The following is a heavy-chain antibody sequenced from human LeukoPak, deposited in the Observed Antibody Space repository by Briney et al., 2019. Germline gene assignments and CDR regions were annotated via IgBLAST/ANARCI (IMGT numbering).Heavy chain of an antibody. D-gene: IGHD5/OR15-5a*01. J-gene: IGHJ6*03. CDR1: GFTVSSNY. CDR3: ARVIYEDYMDV. CDR2: IYSGGST. V-gene: IGHV3-53*01. Sequence: GGSLRLSCAASGFTVSSNYMSWVRQAPGKGPEWVSVIYSGGSTYYADSVKGRFTISRDNSKNTLYLQMNSLRAEDTAVYYCARVIYEDYMDVWGKGTTVTVSS.